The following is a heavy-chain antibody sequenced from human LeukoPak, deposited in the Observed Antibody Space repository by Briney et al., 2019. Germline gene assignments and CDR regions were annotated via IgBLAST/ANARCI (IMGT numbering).Heavy chain of an antibody. V-gene: IGHV3-30*02. CDR2: IRYDGSNK. Sequence: GGSLRLSCAASGFTFSSYGMHWVRQAPGKGLEWVAFIRYDGSNKYYADSVKGRFTISRDNSKNTLYLQMNSLRPEDTAVYYCAKTGPDQLIYSLVDNWGQGTLVTVSS. CDR3: AKTGPDQLIYSLVDN. D-gene: IGHD2-2*02. CDR1: GFTFSSYG. J-gene: IGHJ4*02.